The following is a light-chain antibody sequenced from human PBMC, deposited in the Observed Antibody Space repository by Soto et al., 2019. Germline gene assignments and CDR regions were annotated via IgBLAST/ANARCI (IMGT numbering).Light chain of an antibody. J-gene: IGLJ1*01. CDR3: AAWDDSLNGYL. CDR2: GSN. Sequence: QSVLTQPPSASGTPGQRVTISCTGSRSNIGTKTVNWYQHLPGTAPKLLIYGSNLRPSGVPDRFSGSKSGTSASLAISGLQSEDEADYYCAAWDDSLNGYLFGTGTKVTVL. V-gene: IGLV1-44*01. CDR1: RSNIGTKT.